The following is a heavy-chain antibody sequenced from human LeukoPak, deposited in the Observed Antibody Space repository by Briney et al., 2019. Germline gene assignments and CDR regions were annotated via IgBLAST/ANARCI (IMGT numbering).Heavy chain of an antibody. V-gene: IGHV5-51*01. Sequence: GESLKISCKGSGYSFTSYWISWVRQMPGKGLEWMGIIYPGDSDTRYSPPFQGQVTISADKSISTAYLQWSSLKASDTAMYYCARTPVAGERSGWSDAFDIWGQGTMVTVSS. J-gene: IGHJ3*02. D-gene: IGHD6-19*01. CDR2: IYPGDSDT. CDR3: ARTPVAGERSGWSDAFDI. CDR1: GYSFTSYW.